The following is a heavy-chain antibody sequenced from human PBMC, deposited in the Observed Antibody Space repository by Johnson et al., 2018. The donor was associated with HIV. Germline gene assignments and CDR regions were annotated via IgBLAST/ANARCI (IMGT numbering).Heavy chain of an antibody. J-gene: IGHJ3*02. Sequence: QVQLVESGGGVVQPGGSLRLSCAASGFTFSSYAMSWVRQAPGKGLEWVAFIRYDGSNKYYADSVKGRFTISRDNSKNTLYLQMNSLRAEDTAVYYCARSYSSLDAFDIWGQGTMVTVSS. CDR1: GFTFSSYA. CDR2: IRYDGSNK. V-gene: IGHV3-30*02. CDR3: ARSYSSLDAFDI. D-gene: IGHD6-13*01.